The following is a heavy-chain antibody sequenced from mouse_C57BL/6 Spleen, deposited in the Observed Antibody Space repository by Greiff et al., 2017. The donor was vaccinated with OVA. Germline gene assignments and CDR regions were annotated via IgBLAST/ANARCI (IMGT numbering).Heavy chain of an antibody. CDR3: ARAYYSNEFAY. D-gene: IGHD2-5*01. J-gene: IGHJ3*01. V-gene: IGHV5-17*01. Sequence: EVHLVESGGGLVKPGGSLKLSCAASGFTFSDYGMHWVRQAPEKGLEWVAYISSGSSTIYYADTVKGRFTISRENAKNILFLQMTSLRSEDTAMYYCARAYYSNEFAYWGQGTLVTVSA. CDR1: GFTFSDYG. CDR2: ISSGSSTI.